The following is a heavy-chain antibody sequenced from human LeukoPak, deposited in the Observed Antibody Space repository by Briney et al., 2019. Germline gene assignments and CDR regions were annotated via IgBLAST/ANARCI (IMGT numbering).Heavy chain of an antibody. D-gene: IGHD3-3*01. Sequence: GGSLRLSCAASGFTFSSYSMNWVRQAPGKGLEWVSSISSSRSYIYYADSVKGRFTISRDNAKNSLYLQMNSLRAEDTAVYYCARGTTIFGVVHDYFDYWGQGTLDTVSS. V-gene: IGHV3-21*01. CDR1: GFTFSSYS. J-gene: IGHJ4*02. CDR2: ISSSRSYI. CDR3: ARGTTIFGVVHDYFDY.